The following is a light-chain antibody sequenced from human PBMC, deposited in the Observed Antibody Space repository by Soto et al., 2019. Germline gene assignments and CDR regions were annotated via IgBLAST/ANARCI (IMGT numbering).Light chain of an antibody. V-gene: IGKV1-33*01. Sequence: DIQMTQCPSSLSASVGDSVTLTCQASQDISNYVNGDQQKPGKAPKLLSDDASNLETVGPSMFSGSGSVTDFTFTISSLQPAAIATYSCQHYNKFPRTFGGGTKVEI. CDR3: QHYNKFPRT. CDR1: QDISNY. J-gene: IGKJ4*01. CDR2: DAS.